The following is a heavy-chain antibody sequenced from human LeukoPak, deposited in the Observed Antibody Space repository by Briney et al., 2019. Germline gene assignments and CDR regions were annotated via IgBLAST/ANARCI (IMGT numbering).Heavy chain of an antibody. Sequence: PGGSLRPSCAAAGITFSTYAMHLVRQTPGKGLEWVAVVSFDGTSKYYADSVKGRLTISRDNSKNTLYLQMNNVRTEDTAVYSCARGGAWLRLDAFDLWGQGTVVTVSS. CDR3: ARGGAWLRLDAFDL. V-gene: IGHV3-30-3*01. J-gene: IGHJ3*01. CDR1: GITFSTYA. CDR2: VSFDGTSK. D-gene: IGHD5-12*01.